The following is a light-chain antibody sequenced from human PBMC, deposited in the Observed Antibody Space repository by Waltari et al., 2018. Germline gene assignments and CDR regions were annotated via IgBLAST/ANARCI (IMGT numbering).Light chain of an antibody. CDR3: QQYHNWPT. V-gene: IGKV3D-15*01. Sequence: EIVITQSPATLSVSPGERATLPCRASQSVSSNLAWYQQKPGQAPRLLIYGASTRATGIPARFSGSGSGTEFTLTISSLQSEDFAVYYCQQYHNWPTFGQGTKVEIK. CDR2: GAS. CDR1: QSVSSN. J-gene: IGKJ1*01.